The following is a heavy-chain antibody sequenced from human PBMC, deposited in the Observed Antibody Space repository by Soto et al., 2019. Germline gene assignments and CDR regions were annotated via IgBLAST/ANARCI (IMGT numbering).Heavy chain of an antibody. CDR1: GYTLSDYY. D-gene: IGHD6-13*01. J-gene: IGHJ3*01. CDR3: TREGGGIAAGGAGNDAFDL. V-gene: IGHV1-2*02. Sequence: GASVKVSFKASGYTLSDYYIQWVRQVPGQGLEWMGWINPNSGYPHYAQKFQGRVTMTRDTSINTAYMELRWLRSEDTAVYYCTREGGGIAAGGAGNDAFDLWGQGTKVTVSS. CDR2: INPNSGYP.